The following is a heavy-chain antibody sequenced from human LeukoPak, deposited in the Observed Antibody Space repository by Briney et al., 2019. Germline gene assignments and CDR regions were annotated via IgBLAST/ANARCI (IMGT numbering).Heavy chain of an antibody. D-gene: IGHD6-19*01. CDR1: GFTFSSCA. CDR3: AKEAGDGWSYFDY. V-gene: IGHV3-23*01. J-gene: IGHJ4*02. Sequence: PGGSLRLSCAASGFTFSSCAMTWVRQAPGKGLEWVSGISSGGDNTYYADSVKGRFTISRDNSKNTVYLQIISLRADDTAVYHCAKEAGDGWSYFDYWGQGTLVTVSS. CDR2: ISSGGDNT.